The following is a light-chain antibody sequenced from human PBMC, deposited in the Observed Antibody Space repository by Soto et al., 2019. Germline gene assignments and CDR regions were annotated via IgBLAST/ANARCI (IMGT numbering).Light chain of an antibody. J-gene: IGKJ3*01. CDR3: QKYHSVPFT. Sequence: DIQMTQSPSSLSASIGDRVTITCRASQAISNYLAWYQQEPGKVPKLLIYAASTWQSGVPSRFSGSGSGTDFTLTISSLQPEDVATYYCQKYHSVPFTFGPGTKVDIK. CDR1: QAISNY. CDR2: AAS. V-gene: IGKV1-27*01.